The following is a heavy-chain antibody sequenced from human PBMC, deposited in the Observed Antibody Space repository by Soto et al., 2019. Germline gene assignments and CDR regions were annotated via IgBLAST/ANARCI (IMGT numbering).Heavy chain of an antibody. D-gene: IGHD2-2*01. CDR3: ARRLCVNTSCYDAFEI. J-gene: IGHJ3*02. CDR2: YSGFT. V-gene: IGHV4-59*12. Sequence: SETLCLTCTVSGGSITTYQWSWIRQPPGKGLEWIGGYSGFTNYNPSLESRATISVDTSKSQFSLKLSSVTAADTAVYYCARRLCVNTSCYDAFEIWGQGTMVTVSS. CDR1: GGSITTYQ.